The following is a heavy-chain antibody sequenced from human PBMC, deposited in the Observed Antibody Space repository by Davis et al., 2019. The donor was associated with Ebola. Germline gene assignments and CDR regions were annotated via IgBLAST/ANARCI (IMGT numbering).Heavy chain of an antibody. Sequence: GGSLRLSCAASGFTFSSYSMNWVRQAPGKGLEWVSSISSTSTYIFYADSMEGRFTISRDNAKNSLFLQMNSLRVEDTAVYYCARGREATPGRYFDYWGQGILVTVSS. CDR2: ISSTSTYI. CDR3: ARGREATPGRYFDY. CDR1: GFTFSSYS. J-gene: IGHJ4*02. V-gene: IGHV3-21*01. D-gene: IGHD1-14*01.